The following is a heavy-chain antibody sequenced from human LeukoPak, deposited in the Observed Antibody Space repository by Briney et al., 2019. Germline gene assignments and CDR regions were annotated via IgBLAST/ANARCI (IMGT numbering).Heavy chain of an antibody. CDR1: GYNFSSYT. J-gene: IGHJ4*02. Sequence: ASVKVSCKTSGYNFSSYTMHWLRQAPGQSPEWMGSINGDNGNAKYSEKFQGRVTFTRDTSASSAYMELSRLRSEDTAVYYCARSSSGTYHYWGQGTLVTVSS. CDR2: INGDNGNA. V-gene: IGHV1-3*01. D-gene: IGHD3-10*01. CDR3: ARSSSGTYHY.